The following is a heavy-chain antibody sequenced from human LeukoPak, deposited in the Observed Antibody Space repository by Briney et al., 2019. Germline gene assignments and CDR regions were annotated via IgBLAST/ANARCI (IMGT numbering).Heavy chain of an antibody. CDR3: VKDRGSGYHYFDY. CDR1: GFTFSSYA. J-gene: IGHJ4*02. Sequence: QSGGSLRLSCSASGFTFSSYAMHWVRQAPGKGLEYVSAISSNGGSTYYADSVKGRFTISRDNSKNTLYLQMSSLRAEDTAVYYCVKDRGSGYHYFDYWGQGTLVTVSS. D-gene: IGHD3-22*01. CDR2: ISSNGGST. V-gene: IGHV3-64D*09.